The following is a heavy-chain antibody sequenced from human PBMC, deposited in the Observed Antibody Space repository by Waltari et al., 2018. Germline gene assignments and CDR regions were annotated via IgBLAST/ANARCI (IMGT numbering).Heavy chain of an antibody. CDR3: ARISSTATRDS. CDR2: IKEDGSEK. V-gene: IGHV3-7*01. D-gene: IGHD6-6*01. CDR1: GFTFSSYW. J-gene: IGHJ4*02. Sequence: EVQLVESGGGLVQPGGSLRLSCAASGFTFSSYWMSWVRQAPGKGREWVAKIKEDGSEKSYVDSVKGRFTISRDNAKNSLSLQMNSLRAEDTAVYYCARISSTATRDSWGRGTLVTVSS.